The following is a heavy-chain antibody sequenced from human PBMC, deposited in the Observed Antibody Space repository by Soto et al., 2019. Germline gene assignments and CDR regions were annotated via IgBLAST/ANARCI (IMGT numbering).Heavy chain of an antibody. D-gene: IGHD3-10*01. Sequence: SETLSLTCTVSGGSFTSTNYFWGWIRQPPGKGLEWIGYMYYNGNTFYSPSLKSRVTMSVDTSKRQFSLDLSSVTAADTAMYYCARLQSYDSRAAPTPIFHPWGLGAMVTVSS. CDR3: ARLQSYDSRAAPTPIFHP. CDR2: MYYNGNT. J-gene: IGHJ1*01. CDR1: GGSFTSTNYF. V-gene: IGHV4-39*01.